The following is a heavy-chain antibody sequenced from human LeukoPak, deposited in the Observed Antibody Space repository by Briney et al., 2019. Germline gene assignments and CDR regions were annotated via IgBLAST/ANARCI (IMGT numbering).Heavy chain of an antibody. Sequence: PSETLSLTCAVYGGSFSGYYWSWIRQPPGKGLEWIGEINHSGSTNYNPSLKSRDTISVDTSKNQFSLKLSSVAAADTAVYYCARGRGYYYDSSGYYGLRAFDIWGQGTMVTVSS. J-gene: IGHJ3*02. V-gene: IGHV4-34*01. CDR1: GGSFSGYY. D-gene: IGHD3-22*01. CDR2: INHSGST. CDR3: ARGRGYYYDSSGYYGLRAFDI.